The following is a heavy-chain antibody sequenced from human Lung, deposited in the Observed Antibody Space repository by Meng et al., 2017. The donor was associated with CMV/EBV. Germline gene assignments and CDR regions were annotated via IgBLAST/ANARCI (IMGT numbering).Heavy chain of an antibody. CDR1: GYSFTSYW. CDR2: IYPGDSDT. Sequence: GGSLRLSXKGSGYSFTSYWIGWVRQMPGKGLEWMGIIYPGDSDTRYSPSFQGQVTISADKSISTAYLQWSSLKASDTAMYYCARHEVYGGNPLMDVWGQGTTVTVSS. CDR3: ARHEVYGGNPLMDV. J-gene: IGHJ6*02. V-gene: IGHV5-51*01. D-gene: IGHD4-23*01.